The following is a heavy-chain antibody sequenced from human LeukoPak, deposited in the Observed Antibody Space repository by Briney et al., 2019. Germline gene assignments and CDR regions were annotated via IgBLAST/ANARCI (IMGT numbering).Heavy chain of an antibody. J-gene: IGHJ5*02. D-gene: IGHD6-19*01. V-gene: IGHV4-59*01. CDR3: ARVRLPSVAGTIDP. Sequence: SETLSLTCTVSGGSISSYYWSWIRQPPGKGLEWIGYIYYSGSTNHNPSLKSRVTISVDTSKNQFSLKLSSVTAADTAVYYCARVRLPSVAGTIDPWGQGTLVTVSS. CDR1: GGSISSYY. CDR2: IYYSGST.